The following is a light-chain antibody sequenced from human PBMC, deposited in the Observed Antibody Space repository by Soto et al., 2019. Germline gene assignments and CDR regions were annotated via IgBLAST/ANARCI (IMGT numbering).Light chain of an antibody. V-gene: IGKV1-39*01. CDR2: AAS. J-gene: IGKJ1*01. CDR3: QQSLT. Sequence: DIQMTQSPSSLSASVGDRVTITCLASQSISSYLNWYQQKPGKAPKLLIYAASSLQSGVPSRFSGSGSGTDFTLTISSLQPEDFATYYCQQSLTFGQGTKVDIK. CDR1: QSISSY.